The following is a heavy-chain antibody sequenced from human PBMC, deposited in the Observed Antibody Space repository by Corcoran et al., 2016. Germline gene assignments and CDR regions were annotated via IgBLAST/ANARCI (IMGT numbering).Heavy chain of an antibody. Sequence: EVQLVESGGGLVQPGRSLRLSCTASGFTFGDYAMSWFRQAPGKGLAWVGFIRSKAYGGTTEYAASVKGRFTISRDDSKSIAYLQMNSLKTEDTAVYYCTRDPGYSSGWYDYWGQGTLVTVSS. D-gene: IGHD6-19*01. V-gene: IGHV3-49*03. J-gene: IGHJ4*02. CDR3: TRDPGYSSGWYDY. CDR1: GFTFGDYA. CDR2: IRSKAYGGTT.